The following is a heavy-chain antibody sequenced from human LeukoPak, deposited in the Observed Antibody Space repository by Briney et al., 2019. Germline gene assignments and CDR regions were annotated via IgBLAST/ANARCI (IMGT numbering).Heavy chain of an antibody. V-gene: IGHV3-11*01. CDR3: ARDVGATTSAVFDI. D-gene: IGHD1-26*01. J-gene: IGHJ3*02. Sequence: GGSLRLSCAASGFTFSDYYMTWIRQAPGKGLEWISYISSSGTAIYQPNSLKGRFTISGDNAKNSLYLQMNSLRAEDTAVYYCARDVGATTSAVFDIWGQGTMVTVSS. CDR2: ISSSGTAI. CDR1: GFTFSDYY.